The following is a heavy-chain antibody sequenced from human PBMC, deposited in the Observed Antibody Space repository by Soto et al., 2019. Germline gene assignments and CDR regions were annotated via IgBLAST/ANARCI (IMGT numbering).Heavy chain of an antibody. D-gene: IGHD3-16*02. CDR3: AKDLSLGDYIWGSYRLDGDDY. CDR1: GFTFSSYA. Sequence: GGSLRLSCAASGFTFSSYAMSWVRQAPGKGLDGVSAISGSGGRTSYADSVKGRFTISRDNSKNTLYLQMNSLRAEDTAVYYCAKDLSLGDYIWGSYRLDGDDYWGQGTLVTVSS. V-gene: IGHV3-23*01. J-gene: IGHJ4*02. CDR2: ISGSGGRT.